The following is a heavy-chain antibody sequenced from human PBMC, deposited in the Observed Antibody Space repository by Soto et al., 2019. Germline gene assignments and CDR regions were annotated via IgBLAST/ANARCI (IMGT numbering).Heavy chain of an antibody. V-gene: IGHV4-31*03. CDR1: GGSISSGGYY. J-gene: IGHJ6*03. CDR3: ARHDSSLTYYYYYYMDV. D-gene: IGHD3-22*01. CDR2: IYYSGST. Sequence: PSETLSLTCTVSGGSISSGGYYWSWIRQHPGKGLEWIGYIYYSGSTYYNPSLKSRVTISVDTSKNHFSLKLSSVTAADTAVYYCARHDSSLTYYYYYYMDVWGKGTTVTVSS.